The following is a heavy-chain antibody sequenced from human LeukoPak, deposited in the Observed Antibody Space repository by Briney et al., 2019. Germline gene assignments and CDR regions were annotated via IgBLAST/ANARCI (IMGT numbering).Heavy chain of an antibody. D-gene: IGHD3-22*01. J-gene: IGHJ3*02. V-gene: IGHV3-64*01. Sequence: PGGSLRLSCSASGFTFSSYAMHWVRQAPGKGLEYVSAISSNGGSTYYANSVKGRFTISRDNSKNTLYLQMGSLRAEDMAVYYCATLHLRYYYDSSGSGAFDIWGQGTMVTVSS. CDR3: ATLHLRYYYDSSGSGAFDI. CDR2: ISSNGGST. CDR1: GFTFSSYA.